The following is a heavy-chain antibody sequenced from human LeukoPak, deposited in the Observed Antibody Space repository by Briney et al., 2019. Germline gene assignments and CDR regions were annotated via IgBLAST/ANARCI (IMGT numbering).Heavy chain of an antibody. CDR2: INPNSGGT. D-gene: IGHD3-3*01. Sequence: ASVKVSCKASGYTFTGYYMHWVRQAPGQGLEWMGWINPNSGGTNYAQKFQGRVTMTRDTSISTAYMELSRLRSDDTAVYYCARVSTIFGVVTPLGYWGQGTLVTVSS. V-gene: IGHV1-2*02. CDR1: GYTFTGYY. CDR3: ARVSTIFGVVTPLGY. J-gene: IGHJ4*02.